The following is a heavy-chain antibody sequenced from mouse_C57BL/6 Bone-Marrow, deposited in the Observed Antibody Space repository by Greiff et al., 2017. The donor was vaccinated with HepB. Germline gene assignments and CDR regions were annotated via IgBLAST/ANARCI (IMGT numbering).Heavy chain of an antibody. D-gene: IGHD1-1*01. CDR2: IRSKSNNYAT. CDR3: VRHEDYYGSSPWFAY. J-gene: IGHJ3*01. Sequence: EVQGVESGGGLVQPKGSLKLSCAASGFSFNTYAMNWVRQAPGKGLEWVARIRSKSNNYATYYADSVKDRFTISRDDSESMLYLQMNNLKTEDTAMYYCVRHEDYYGSSPWFAYWGQGTLFTVSA. CDR1: GFSFNTYA. V-gene: IGHV10-1*01.